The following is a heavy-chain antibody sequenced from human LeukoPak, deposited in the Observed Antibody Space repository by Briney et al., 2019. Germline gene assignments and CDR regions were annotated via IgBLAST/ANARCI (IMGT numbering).Heavy chain of an antibody. D-gene: IGHD3-22*01. CDR3: AKHRFESGGYHSTD. J-gene: IGHJ4*02. Sequence: PGGSLRLSCAASAFTFSSHAMSWVRQAPGKGLAWVSTISGGSGSTYCADSVKGRFTISRDNSKNTLYLQMNSLRDEDTAVYYCAKHRFESGGYHSTDWGQGTLVTVSS. V-gene: IGHV3-23*01. CDR2: ISGGSGST. CDR1: AFTFSSHA.